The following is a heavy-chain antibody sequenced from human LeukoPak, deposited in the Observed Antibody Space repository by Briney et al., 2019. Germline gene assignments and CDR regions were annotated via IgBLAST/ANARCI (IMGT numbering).Heavy chain of an antibody. CDR2: IKQDGTET. D-gene: IGHD4-17*01. Sequence: GGSLRLSCAASGFIFSSYWMTWVRQAPGKGLEWVANIKQDGTETYYVDSLKGRFTISRDNAKNSLYLQLNSLRAEDTAVYYCARAPTVTTRVFASWGQGTQVTVSS. CDR3: ARAPTVTTRVFAS. J-gene: IGHJ5*01. CDR1: GFIFSSYW. V-gene: IGHV3-7*05.